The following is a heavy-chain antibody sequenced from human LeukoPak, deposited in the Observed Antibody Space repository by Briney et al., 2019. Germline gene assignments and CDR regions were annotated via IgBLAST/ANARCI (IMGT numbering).Heavy chain of an antibody. V-gene: IGHV3-23*01. CDR2: ISVSGNT. J-gene: IGHJ4*02. Sequence: GGSLRLSCAASGFTFRSYAMSWVRQAPGKGLEWVSAISVSGNTYHADSVKGRFTISGDSSKNTLYLQMNRLRAEDAAVYYCAKAPVTTCSGAYCYPFDYWGQGTLVTVSS. CDR3: AKAPVTTCSGAYCYPFDY. CDR1: GFTFRSYA. D-gene: IGHD2-21*01.